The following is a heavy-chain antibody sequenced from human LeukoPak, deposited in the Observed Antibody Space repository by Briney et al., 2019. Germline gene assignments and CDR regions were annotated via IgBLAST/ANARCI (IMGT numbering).Heavy chain of an antibody. CDR3: AKRYGSGSYSPYDY. CDR2: ISGSGGST. V-gene: IGHV3-23*01. Sequence: GGSLRLSCAASRFTFSSYGMSWVRQAPGKGLEWVSAISGSGGSTYYADSVKGRFTISRDNSKNTLFLHMNSLRAEDTAIYCCAKRYGSGSYSPYDYWGQGTLVTVSS. CDR1: RFTFSSYG. D-gene: IGHD3-10*01. J-gene: IGHJ4*02.